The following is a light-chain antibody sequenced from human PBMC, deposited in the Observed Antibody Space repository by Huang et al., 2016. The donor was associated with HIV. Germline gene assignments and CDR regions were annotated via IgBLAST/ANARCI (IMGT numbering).Light chain of an antibody. CDR3: QQLNNYPIT. CDR2: AAS. Sequence: IQLTQSPSSLSASVGDRVTITCRASQDISTNLAWYQQNTGEAPQVLIYAASTLQSGVPSRFSGSVSGIYFTLTITNLQPEDFTTYYCQQLNNYPITFGQGTRLDIK. V-gene: IGKV1-9*01. CDR1: QDISTN. J-gene: IGKJ5*01.